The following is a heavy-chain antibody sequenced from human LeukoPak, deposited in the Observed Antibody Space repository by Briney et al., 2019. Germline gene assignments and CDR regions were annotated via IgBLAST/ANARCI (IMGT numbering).Heavy chain of an antibody. CDR3: AKVARSKTAVTTYFDY. V-gene: IGHV3-23*01. CDR1: GFTFSSYA. Sequence: EGSLRLSCAASGFTFSSYAMSWVRQAPGKGPEWVSAISGSGGSTYYADSVKGRFTISRDNAKNTLYLQMNSLRAEDTAVYYCAKVARSKTAVTTYFDYWGQGTLVTVSS. D-gene: IGHD4-11*01. J-gene: IGHJ4*02. CDR2: ISGSGGST.